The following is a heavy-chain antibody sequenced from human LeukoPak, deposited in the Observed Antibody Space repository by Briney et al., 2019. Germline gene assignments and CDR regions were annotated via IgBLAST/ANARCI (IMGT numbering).Heavy chain of an antibody. V-gene: IGHV3-48*03. CDR2: ISSSGSTI. CDR1: GFTFSSYE. D-gene: IGHD4-17*01. J-gene: IGHJ4*02. CDR3: ARDGFYGGYGLYYFDY. Sequence: GGSLRLSCAASGFTFSSYEMNWVRQAPGKGLEWVSYISSSGSTIYYADSVKGRFTISRDNAKNSLYLQMNSLRAEETAVYYCARDGFYGGYGLYYFDYWGQGTLVTVSS.